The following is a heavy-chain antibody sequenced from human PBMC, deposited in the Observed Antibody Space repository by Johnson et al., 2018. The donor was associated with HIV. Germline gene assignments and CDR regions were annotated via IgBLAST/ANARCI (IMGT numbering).Heavy chain of an antibody. J-gene: IGHJ3*02. Sequence: EMQLVESGGGLIQPGGSLRLSCAASGFTFDDYGMSWVRQAPGKGLEWVSGIDWSGGRTGYADSVKGRFTISRDNAKKLLYLQMYSLRAEDTAVYYCAKESKWESRTPHAFDMWGQGTMVTVSS. CDR3: AKESKWESRTPHAFDM. CDR1: GFTFDDYG. D-gene: IGHD1-26*01. CDR2: IDWSGGRT. V-gene: IGHV3-20*04.